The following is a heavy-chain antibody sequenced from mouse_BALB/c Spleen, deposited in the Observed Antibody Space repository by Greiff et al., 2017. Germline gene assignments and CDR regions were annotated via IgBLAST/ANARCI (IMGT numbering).Heavy chain of an antibody. V-gene: IGHV1-77*01. Sequence: QVQLQQSGAELVRPGASVKLSCKASGYTFTDYNINWVKQRPGQGLEWIGEIYPGSGNTYYNEKFKGKATRTADKSSSTTYMQLSSLTSDDSAVYFCARYYYYGSCFAYWGQGTLVTVSA. CDR3: ARYYYYGSCFAY. J-gene: IGHJ3*01. CDR2: IYPGSGNT. D-gene: IGHD1-1*01. CDR1: GYTFTDYN.